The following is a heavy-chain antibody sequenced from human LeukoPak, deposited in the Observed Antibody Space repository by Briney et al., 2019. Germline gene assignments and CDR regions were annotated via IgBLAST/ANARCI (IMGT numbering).Heavy chain of an antibody. V-gene: IGHV6-1*01. CDR3: ARAGGYYGSGSYWTYPSFYYHYYGMDV. CDR2: TYYRSKWYN. CDR1: GDSVSSNSAA. Sequence: SQTLSLTCAISGDSVSSNSAAWNWIRQSPSRGLEWLGRTYYRSKWYNDYAVSVKSRITINPDTSKNQFSLQLNSVTPEDTAVYYCARAGGYYGSGSYWTYPSFYYHYYGMDVWGQGTTVTVSS. D-gene: IGHD3-10*01. J-gene: IGHJ6*02.